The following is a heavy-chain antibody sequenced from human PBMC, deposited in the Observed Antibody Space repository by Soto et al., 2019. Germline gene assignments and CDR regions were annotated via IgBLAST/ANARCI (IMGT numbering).Heavy chain of an antibody. J-gene: IGHJ5*02. CDR3: ARGASPRSGSNWFDP. D-gene: IGHD3-22*01. V-gene: IGHV4-61*01. CDR1: CGSVSRGSYY. CDR2: IYYSGST. Sequence: SETLSLTCTVSCGSVSRGSYYWSWIRQPPGKGLEWIGYIYYSGSTNYNPSLKSRVTISVDTSKNQFSLKLSSVTAADTAVYYCARGASPRSGSNWFDPWGQGTLVTVSS.